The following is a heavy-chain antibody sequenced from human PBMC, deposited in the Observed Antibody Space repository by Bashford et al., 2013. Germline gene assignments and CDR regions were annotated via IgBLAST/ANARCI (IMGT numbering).Heavy chain of an antibody. CDR1: GFTFSSYA. CDR2: ISYDGSNK. Sequence: GSLRLSCAASGFTFSSYAMHWVRQAPGKGLEWVAVISYDGSNKYYADSVKGRFTISRDNSKNTLYLQMNSLRAEDTAVYYCARDPQRWLQPHFDYWGQGTLVTVSS. D-gene: IGHD5-24*01. CDR3: ARDPQRWLQPHFDY. V-gene: IGHV3-30-3*01. J-gene: IGHJ4*02.